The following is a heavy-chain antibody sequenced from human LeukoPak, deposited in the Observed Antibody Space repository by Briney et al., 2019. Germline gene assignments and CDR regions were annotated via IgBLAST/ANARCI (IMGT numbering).Heavy chain of an antibody. CDR1: GFTFSSYA. J-gene: IGHJ6*02. CDR3: AREVVVVPDYYYYGLDV. V-gene: IGHV3-11*01. CDR2: ISSSGDSL. Sequence: GGSLRLSCAASGFTFSSYAMSWIRQAPGKGLEWISFISSSGDSLYYADSVEGRFTISRDNAKDSVYLQMNSLRAEDTAVYYCAREVVVVPDYYYYGLDVWGQGTTVTVSS. D-gene: IGHD2-2*01.